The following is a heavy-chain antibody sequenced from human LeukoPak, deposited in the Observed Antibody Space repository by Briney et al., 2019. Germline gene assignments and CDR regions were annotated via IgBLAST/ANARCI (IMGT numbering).Heavy chain of an antibody. CDR3: ARLYDSRFDP. J-gene: IGHJ5*02. D-gene: IGHD2-2*02. CDR1: GYTFTGYY. CDR2: INPNSGGT. Sequence: GASVKVSCKASGYTFTGYYMLWVRQAPGQGLEWMGWINPNSGGTNYAQKLQGRVTMTRDTSISTAYMELSRLRSDDTAVYYCARLYDSRFDPWGQGTLVTVSS. V-gene: IGHV1-2*02.